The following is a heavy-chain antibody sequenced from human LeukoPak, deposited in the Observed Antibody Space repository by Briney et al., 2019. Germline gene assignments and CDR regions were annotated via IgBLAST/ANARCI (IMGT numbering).Heavy chain of an antibody. CDR1: GFTFSSYW. Sequence: GGSLRLSCAASGFTFSSYWMSWVRQAPGKGLEWVANLKQAGSGKYYVDSVKGRFTISRDNAKRSLYLQMNSLRAEDTAVYYCARVAMVRGVIVVYYYYYMDVWGKGTTVTVSS. CDR3: ARVAMVRGVIVVYYYYYMDV. D-gene: IGHD3-10*01. CDR2: LKQAGSGK. V-gene: IGHV3-7*01. J-gene: IGHJ6*03.